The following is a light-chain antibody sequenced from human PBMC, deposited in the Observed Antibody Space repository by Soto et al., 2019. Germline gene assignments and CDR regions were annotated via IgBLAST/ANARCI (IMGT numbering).Light chain of an antibody. CDR1: SSNIGSHA. CDR3: ATWDDSPSGVV. J-gene: IGLJ3*02. CDR2: SND. Sequence: QSALTQPPSASGTPGQRVSISCSGRSSNIGSHAVDWYQQLPGTAPKLLIYSNDQRPSGVPDRFSGSKSGTTASLAISGLQSEDEGDYSCATWDDSPSGVVFGGVTKVTVL. V-gene: IGLV1-44*01.